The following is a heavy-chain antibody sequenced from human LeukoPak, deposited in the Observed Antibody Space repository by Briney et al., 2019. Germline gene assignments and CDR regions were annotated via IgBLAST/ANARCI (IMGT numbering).Heavy chain of an antibody. J-gene: IGHJ3*02. CDR2: INHSGST. Sequence: SETLSLTCAVYGGSFSGYYWSWIRQPPGKGLEWIGEINHSGSTNYNPSLKSRVTISVDTSKNQFPLKLSSVTAADTAVYYCARGQLWFYAFDIWGQGTMVTVSS. D-gene: IGHD5-18*01. V-gene: IGHV4-34*01. CDR3: ARGQLWFYAFDI. CDR1: GGSFSGYY.